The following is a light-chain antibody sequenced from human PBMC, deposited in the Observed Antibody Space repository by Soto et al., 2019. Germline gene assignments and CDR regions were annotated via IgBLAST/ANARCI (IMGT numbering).Light chain of an antibody. CDR1: QAINNY. V-gene: IGKV1-33*01. Sequence: DLQLPQYHSSLFAAVGDRVTITCQASQAINNYLNWYQQKPGKAPKLLIYDASNLETGVPSRLSGSGSVTYFTLTISSLQPEDIATYFCQQYDKLPITFGQGTRPEIK. CDR2: DAS. J-gene: IGKJ5*01. CDR3: QQYDKLPIT.